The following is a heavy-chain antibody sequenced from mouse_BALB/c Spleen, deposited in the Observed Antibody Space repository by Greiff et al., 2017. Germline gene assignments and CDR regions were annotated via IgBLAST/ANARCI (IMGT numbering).Heavy chain of an antibody. CDR2: IYPGDGDT. Sequence: VKLQESGAELARPGASVKLSCKASGYTFTSYWMQWVKQRPGQGLEWIGAIYPGDGDTRYTQKFKGKATLTADKSSSTAYMQLSSLASEDSAVYYCARHYGNSFDYWGQGTTLTVSS. J-gene: IGHJ2*01. CDR3: ARHYGNSFDY. V-gene: IGHV1-87*01. CDR1: GYTFTSYW. D-gene: IGHD2-1*01.